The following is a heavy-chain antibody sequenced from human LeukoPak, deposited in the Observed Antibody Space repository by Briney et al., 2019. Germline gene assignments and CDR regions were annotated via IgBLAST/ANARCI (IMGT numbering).Heavy chain of an antibody. V-gene: IGHV3-23*01. D-gene: IGHD2-8*02. Sequence: GGSLRLSCAASGFTFSSFAVTWVRQAPGKGLEWVSGFDGNGPNTYYADSVKGRWTISRDNSRNTLYLEMNSLRPEDTAIYYCAKPRTTGLGWAQFDYWGQGSLVTVSS. CDR2: FDGNGPNT. CDR3: AKPRTTGLGWAQFDY. CDR1: GFTFSSFA. J-gene: IGHJ4*02.